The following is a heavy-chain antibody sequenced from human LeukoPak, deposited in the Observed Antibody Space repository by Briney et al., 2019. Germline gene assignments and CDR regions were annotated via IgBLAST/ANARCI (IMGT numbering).Heavy chain of an antibody. CDR3: ARSLYDILTGYYNGAAFDI. CDR2: IYYSGST. D-gene: IGHD3-9*01. Sequence: SETLSLTCTVSGGFISSGGYYWSWIRQHPGKGLEWIGHIYYSGSTYYNPSLKSRVTISVDTSKNQFSLKLSSVTAADTAVYYCARSLYDILTGYYNGAAFDIWGKGTTVTVSS. J-gene: IGHJ6*04. CDR1: GGFISSGGYY. V-gene: IGHV4-31*03.